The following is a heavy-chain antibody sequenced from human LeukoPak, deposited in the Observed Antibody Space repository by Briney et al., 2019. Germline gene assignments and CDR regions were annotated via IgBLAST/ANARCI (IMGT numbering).Heavy chain of an antibody. J-gene: IGHJ4*02. CDR2: ISGSGGST. D-gene: IGHD2-15*01. CDR1: GFTLSSYA. CDR3: ATDLDYCSGGSCYPPFDY. Sequence: GGSLRLSCAASGFTLSSYAMSWVRQAPGKGLEWVSAISGSGGSTYYADSVKGRFTISRDNSKNTLYLQMNSLRAEDTAVYYCATDLDYCSGGSCYPPFDYWGQGTLVTVSS. V-gene: IGHV3-23*01.